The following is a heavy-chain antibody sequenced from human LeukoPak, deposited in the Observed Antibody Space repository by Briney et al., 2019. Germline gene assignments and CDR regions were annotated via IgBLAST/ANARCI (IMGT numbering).Heavy chain of an antibody. V-gene: IGHV3-66*02. CDR3: ARDRDDSSVHHYFDY. J-gene: IGHJ4*02. CDR1: GFTVEAHF. Sequence: GGSLRLSCAASGFTVEAHFMSWVRQAPGKGLEWVSVLYHGDRTYYADSVKGRFTISRESSENTVYLQMKSLRDEATAVYYCARDRDDSSVHHYFDYWGQGALVTVSS. D-gene: IGHD3-22*01. CDR2: LYHGDRT.